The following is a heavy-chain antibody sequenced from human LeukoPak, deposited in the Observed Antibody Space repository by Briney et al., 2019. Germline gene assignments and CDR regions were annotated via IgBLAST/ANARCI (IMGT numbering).Heavy chain of an antibody. CDR3: ARGLAAMASYYFDY. J-gene: IGHJ4*02. CDR1: GGSISSYY. V-gene: IGHV4-59*01. CDR2: IYYSGST. Sequence: SETLSLTCTVSGGSISSYYWSWIRQPPGKGLEWIGYIYYSGSTNYNPSLKSRVTISVDTYKNQFSLKLSSMTAADTAVYYCARGLAAMASYYFDYWGQGTLVTVSS. D-gene: IGHD5-18*01.